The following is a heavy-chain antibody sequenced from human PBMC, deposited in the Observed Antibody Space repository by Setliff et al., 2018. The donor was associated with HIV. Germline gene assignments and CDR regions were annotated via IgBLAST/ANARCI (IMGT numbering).Heavy chain of an antibody. CDR3: ARGMDYYDTSGYYQYYFDY. J-gene: IGHJ4*02. V-gene: IGHV1-2*04. Sequence: ASVKVSCKASGYSFTDYYTHWVRQAPGQGLEWMGWINPKSDGTNYAQKFQGWITMTRDTSISTAYMELSRLRSDDTAVYYCARGMDYYDTSGYYQYYFDYWGQGTLVTVS. CDR2: INPKSDGT. D-gene: IGHD3-22*01. CDR1: GYSFTDYY.